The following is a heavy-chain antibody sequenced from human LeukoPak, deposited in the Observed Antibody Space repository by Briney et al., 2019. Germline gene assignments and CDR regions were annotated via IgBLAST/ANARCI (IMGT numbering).Heavy chain of an antibody. V-gene: IGHV1-18*04. CDR1: GYTFTSYY. J-gene: IGHJ5*02. Sequence: GASVKVSCKASGYTFTSYYMHWVRQAPGQGLEWMGWISAYNGNTNYAQKLQGRVTMTTDTSARTAYLEMRSLRSDDTAVYYCARGDRTNWFDPWGQGTLVTVSS. CDR2: ISAYNGNT. CDR3: ARGDRTNWFDP. D-gene: IGHD1-26*01.